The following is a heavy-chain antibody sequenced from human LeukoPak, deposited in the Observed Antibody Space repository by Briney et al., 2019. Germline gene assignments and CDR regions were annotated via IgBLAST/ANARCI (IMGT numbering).Heavy chain of an antibody. CDR2: ISGYNGNT. Sequence: GASVKVSCKTSGYTFASYGISWVRQAPGQGLEWMGWISGYNGNTKYARKFQGRVTITADKSTSTAYMELSSLRSEDTAVYYCARKAGWYSAFDIWGQGTMVTVSS. V-gene: IGHV1-18*01. D-gene: IGHD6-19*01. J-gene: IGHJ3*02. CDR1: GYTFASYG. CDR3: ARKAGWYSAFDI.